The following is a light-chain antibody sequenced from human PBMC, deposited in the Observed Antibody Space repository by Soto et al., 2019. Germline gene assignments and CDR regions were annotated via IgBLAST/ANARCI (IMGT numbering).Light chain of an antibody. CDR3: VSYTARSSYV. V-gene: IGLV2-14*01. CDR1: SSDIGGYIF. Sequence: QSALTQPASVFGSPGQSITVSCTGTSSDIGGYIFVSWYQQHPGKAPKLMIYDINNRPSGVSKRFSGSKSGNTASLTISGLQAEDEADYYCVSYTARSSYVFGTGTKVTVL. J-gene: IGLJ1*01. CDR2: DIN.